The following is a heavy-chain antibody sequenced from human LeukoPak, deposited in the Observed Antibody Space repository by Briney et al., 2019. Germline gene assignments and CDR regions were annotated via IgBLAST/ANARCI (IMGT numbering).Heavy chain of an antibody. Sequence: SVKVSCKASGGTFSRYAISWVRHAPGQGIEWMGGIIPIFGTANYAQKFQGRVTITTDESTSTAYMELSSLRSEDTAVYYCARDADYYDSSGYFTGPLFDYWGQGTLVTVSS. D-gene: IGHD3-22*01. V-gene: IGHV1-69*05. CDR1: GGTFSRYA. CDR2: IIPIFGTA. CDR3: ARDADYYDSSGYFTGPLFDY. J-gene: IGHJ4*02.